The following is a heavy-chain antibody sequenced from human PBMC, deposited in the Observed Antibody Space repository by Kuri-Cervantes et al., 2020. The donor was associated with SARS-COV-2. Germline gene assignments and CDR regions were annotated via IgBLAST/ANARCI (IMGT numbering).Heavy chain of an antibody. J-gene: IGHJ4*02. Sequence: GESLKISCAASGFTFSSYGMHWVRQAPGKGLEWVAFIRYDGSNKYYADSVKGRFTISRDNSKNTLYLRMNSLRAEDSAVYYCANSYYDTTTVPRLDYWGQGTLVTVSS. D-gene: IGHD3-22*01. CDR3: ANSYYDTTTVPRLDY. V-gene: IGHV3-30*02. CDR1: GFTFSSYG. CDR2: IRYDGSNK.